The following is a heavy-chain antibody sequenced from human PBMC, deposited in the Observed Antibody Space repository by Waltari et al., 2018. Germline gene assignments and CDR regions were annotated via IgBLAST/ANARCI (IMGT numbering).Heavy chain of an antibody. V-gene: IGHV4-38-2*02. CDR3: ARMALSGRGYYYYYMDV. CDR2: IYHSGST. D-gene: IGHD1-1*01. CDR1: GYSISRGSY. J-gene: IGHJ6*03. Sequence: QVQLQESGPGLVKPSETLSLTCTVSGYSISRGSYWGWIRQPPGKGLEWIGSIYHSGSTYYNPSLKSRVTISVDTAKNQFSLKLSSVTAADTAVYYCARMALSGRGYYYYYMDVWGKGTTVTISS.